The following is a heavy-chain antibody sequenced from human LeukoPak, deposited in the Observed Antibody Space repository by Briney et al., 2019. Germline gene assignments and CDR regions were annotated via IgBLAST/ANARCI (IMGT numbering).Heavy chain of an antibody. CDR3: ARSTNYYDSSGYYGYAGY. V-gene: IGHV1-69*13. D-gene: IGHD3-22*01. CDR2: IIPIFGTA. J-gene: IGHJ4*02. CDR1: GGTFSRFT. Sequence: SVKVSCKASGGTFSRFTISWVRQAPGQGLEWMGGIIPIFGTANYAQKFQGRVTITADESTSTAYMELSSLRSEDTAVYYCARSTNYYDSSGYYGYAGYWGQGTLVTVSS.